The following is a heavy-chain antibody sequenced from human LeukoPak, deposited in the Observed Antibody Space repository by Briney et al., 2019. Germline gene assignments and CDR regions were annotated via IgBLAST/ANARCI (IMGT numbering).Heavy chain of an antibody. CDR2: ISGSGGST. V-gene: IGHV3-23*01. Sequence: GGSLRLSCAASEFTFSTYWMHWVRQAPGKGLEWVSAISGSGGSTYYADSVKGRFTISRDNSKNTLYLQMNSLRAEDTAVYYCAKDCNVGGYYYDSSGSDYWGQGTLVTVSS. J-gene: IGHJ4*02. CDR1: EFTFSTYW. D-gene: IGHD3-22*01. CDR3: AKDCNVGGYYYDSSGSDY.